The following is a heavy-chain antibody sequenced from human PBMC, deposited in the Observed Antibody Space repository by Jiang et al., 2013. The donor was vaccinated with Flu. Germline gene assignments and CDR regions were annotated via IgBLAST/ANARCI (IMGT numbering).Heavy chain of an antibody. J-gene: IGHJ6*03. CDR1: GGSFSGYY. D-gene: IGHD2-2*01. CDR2: INHSGST. CDR3: ARLGALVVVPAVNNPRDYYYMDV. Sequence: LLKPSETLSLTCAVYGGSFSGYYWSWIRQPPGKGLEWIGEINHSGSTNYNPSLKSRVTISVDTSKNQFSLKLSSVTAADTAVYYCARLGALVVVPAVNNPRDYYYMDVWGKGTTVTVSS. V-gene: IGHV4-34*01.